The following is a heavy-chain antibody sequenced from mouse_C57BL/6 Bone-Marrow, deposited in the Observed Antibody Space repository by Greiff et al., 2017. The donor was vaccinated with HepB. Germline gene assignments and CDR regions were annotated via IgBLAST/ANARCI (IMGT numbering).Heavy chain of an antibody. J-gene: IGHJ3*01. CDR3: ARGGVTTVSSFAY. CDR2: INPNNGGT. D-gene: IGHD2-2*01. Sequence: EVQLQQSGPELVKPGASVKIPCKASGYTFTDYNMDWVKQSHGKSLEWIGDINPNNGGTIYNQKFKGKATLTVDKSSSTAYMELRSLTSEDTAVYYCARGGVTTVSSFAYWGQGTLVTVSA. V-gene: IGHV1-18*01. CDR1: GYTFTDYN.